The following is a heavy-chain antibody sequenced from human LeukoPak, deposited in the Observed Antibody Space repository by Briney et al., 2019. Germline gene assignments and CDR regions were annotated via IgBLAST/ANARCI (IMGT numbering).Heavy chain of an antibody. V-gene: IGHV3-30*02. Sequence: GGSLRLSCAASGFTFSSYGMHWVRQAPGKGLEWVAFIRYDGSNKYYADSAKGRFTISRDNSKNTLYLQMNSLRAEDTAVYYCAKGSQTSPDYWGQGTRVTVSS. J-gene: IGHJ4*02. CDR2: IRYDGSNK. CDR3: AKGSQTSPDY. CDR1: GFTFSSYG. D-gene: IGHD1-14*01.